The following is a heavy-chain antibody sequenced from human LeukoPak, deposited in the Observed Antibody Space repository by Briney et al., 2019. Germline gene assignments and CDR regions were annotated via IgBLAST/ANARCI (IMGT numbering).Heavy chain of an antibody. CDR2: ISGSGVST. V-gene: IGHV3-23*01. Sequence: GGSLRLSCAASGFTFSSYAMSWVRQAPGKGLEWVSGISGSGVSTYFADSVKGRFTISRDNAKNSLYLQMNSLRAEDTAVYYCARRNFDTFDIWGQGTMVTVSS. J-gene: IGHJ3*02. CDR1: GFTFSSYA. D-gene: IGHD6-6*01. CDR3: ARRNFDTFDI.